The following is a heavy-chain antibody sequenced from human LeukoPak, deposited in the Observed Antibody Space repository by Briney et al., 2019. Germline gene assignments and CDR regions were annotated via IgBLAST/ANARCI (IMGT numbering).Heavy chain of an antibody. CDR1: GGSISSSNW. Sequence: SETLSLTCAVFGGSISSSNWWSWVRQPPGKGLEWIGEIYHSGSTNYNPSLKSRVTISVDTSKNQFSLKLSSVTAADTAVYYCARSDYGWGHLCYWGQGTLVTVSS. CDR2: IYHSGST. J-gene: IGHJ4*02. V-gene: IGHV4-4*02. D-gene: IGHD3-16*01. CDR3: ARSDYGWGHLCY.